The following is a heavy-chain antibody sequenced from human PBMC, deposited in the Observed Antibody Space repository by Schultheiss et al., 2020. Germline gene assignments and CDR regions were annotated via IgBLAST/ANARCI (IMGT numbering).Heavy chain of an antibody. CDR3: ARGKGRWERRNIFSVGYFDY. CDR1: GGSISSGSYY. CDR2: LYTSGST. Sequence: SETLSLTCAVSGGSISSGSYYWSWIRQAAGKGLEWIGRLYTSGSTNYNPSLKSRVTMSVDTSKNQFSLKLSSVTAADTAVYYCARGKGRWERRNIFSVGYFDYWGQGTLVTVSS. V-gene: IGHV4-61*02. J-gene: IGHJ4*02. D-gene: IGHD1-1*01.